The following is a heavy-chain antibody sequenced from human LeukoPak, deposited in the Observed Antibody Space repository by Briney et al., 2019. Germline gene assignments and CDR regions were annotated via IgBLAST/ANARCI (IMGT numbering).Heavy chain of an antibody. CDR3: ARATMIVAKYYFDY. D-gene: IGHD3-22*01. CDR2: IIPIFGTA. Sequence: SVKVSCKAPGGTFSSYAISWVRQAPGQGLEWMGGIIPIFGTANYAQKFQGRVTITADESTSTAYMELSSLRSEDTAVYYCARATMIVAKYYFDYWGQGTLVTVSS. J-gene: IGHJ4*02. CDR1: GGTFSSYA. V-gene: IGHV1-69*13.